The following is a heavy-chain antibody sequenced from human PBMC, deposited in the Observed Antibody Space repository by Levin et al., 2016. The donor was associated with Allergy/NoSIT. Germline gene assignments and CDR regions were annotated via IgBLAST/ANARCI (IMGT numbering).Heavy chain of an antibody. CDR2: IHPGDSDR. CDR3: ARHGGLGDYVYWYFDL. J-gene: IGHJ2*01. D-gene: IGHD4-17*01. Sequence: GESLKISCQGSGYRFTSLWIAWVRQLPGKGLEWMGIIHPGDSDRRYSLSLQGQITISVDKSISTAYLQLNSLKASDTGIYYCARHGGLGDYVYWYFDLWGRGTPVTVSS. CDR1: GYRFTSLW. V-gene: IGHV5-51*01.